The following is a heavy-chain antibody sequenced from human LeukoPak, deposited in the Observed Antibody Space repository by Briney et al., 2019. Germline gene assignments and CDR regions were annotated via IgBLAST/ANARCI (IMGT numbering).Heavy chain of an antibody. CDR3: ASFPYYGSGAYYLSY. CDR2: IGDSGATT. J-gene: IGHJ4*02. D-gene: IGHD3-10*01. Sequence: GGSLRLSCAASGFTLSSYAMTWVRQAPGKGLEWVSDIGDSGATTYYADSVKGRFTISRDNSKNTLYLQMSSLRAEDTAVYFCASFPYYGSGAYYLSYWGQGTLVTVSS. CDR1: GFTLSSYA. V-gene: IGHV3-23*01.